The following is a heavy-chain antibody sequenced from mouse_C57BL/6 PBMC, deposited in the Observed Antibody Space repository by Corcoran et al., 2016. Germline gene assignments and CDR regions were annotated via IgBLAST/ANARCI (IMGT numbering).Heavy chain of an antibody. V-gene: IGHV9-3*01. J-gene: IGHJ4*01. CDR3: ARLYYGSSRYYAMDY. CDR2: INTYSGVP. D-gene: IGHD1-1*01. CDR1: GYTFTTYG. Sequence: QIQLVQSGPELKKPGETVKISCKASGYTFTTYGMSWVKQAPGKGLKWMGWINTYSGVPPYADDFKGRFAFSLETSASTAYLQINNLKNEDTATYFGARLYYGSSRYYAMDYWGQGTSVTVSS.